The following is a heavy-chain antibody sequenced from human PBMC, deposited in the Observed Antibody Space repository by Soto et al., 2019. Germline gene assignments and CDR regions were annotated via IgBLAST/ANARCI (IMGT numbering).Heavy chain of an antibody. D-gene: IGHD5-12*01. CDR2: IKSKTDGGTT. CDR3: TTDRRGYSGYGISSAFDI. CDR1: GFTFSNAW. J-gene: IGHJ3*02. V-gene: IGHV3-15*07. Sequence: GGSLRLSCAASGFTFSNAWMNWVRQAPGKGLEWVGRIKSKTDGGTTDYAAPVKGRFTISRDDSKNTLYLQMNSLKTEDTAVYYCTTDRRGYSGYGISSAFDIWGQGTMVTVSS.